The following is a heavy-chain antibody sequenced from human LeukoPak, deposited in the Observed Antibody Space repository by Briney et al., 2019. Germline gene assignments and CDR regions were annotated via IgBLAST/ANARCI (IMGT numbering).Heavy chain of an antibody. CDR1: GFIFSDHY. J-gene: IGHJ4*02. CDR3: VRTSLQGNGWSDFDS. V-gene: IGHV3-72*01. CDR2: IRNKVNSYST. Sequence: PGGSLRLSCVASGFIFSDHYMDWVRQAPGKGLERVARIRNKVNSYSTEHAASVKGRFTISRDDSKNSLYLQMNSLEIEDTAVYYCVRTSLQGNGWSDFDSWGQGTLVTVSS. D-gene: IGHD2-15*01.